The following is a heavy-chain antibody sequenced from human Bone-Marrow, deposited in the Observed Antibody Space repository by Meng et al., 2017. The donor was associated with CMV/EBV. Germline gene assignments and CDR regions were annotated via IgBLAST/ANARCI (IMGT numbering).Heavy chain of an antibody. CDR2: IYTSGST. J-gene: IGHJ5*02. Sequence: LSLTCTVSGVSISSFYWSWIRQPAGKGLEWIGRIYTSGSTNYHPSRQSRVTMSVDTSKNHFSLKLTSVTAADTAVYYCAKGRAWFDPWGQGTLVTVSS. CDR3: AKGRAWFDP. CDR1: GVSISSFY. V-gene: IGHV4-4*07.